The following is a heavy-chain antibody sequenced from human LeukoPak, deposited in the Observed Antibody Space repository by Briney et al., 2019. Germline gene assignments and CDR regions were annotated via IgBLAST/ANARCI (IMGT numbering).Heavy chain of an antibody. CDR2: IYSDGST. Sequence: PGGSLRLSCAASGFTVNSNYMSWVRQAPGKGLEWVSVIYSDGSTYYADSVKGRFTISRDNPKNTLYLQMNSLRTEDTAIYYCATVKRLEYYFDYWGQGTLVTVSS. CDR3: ATVKRLEYYFDY. D-gene: IGHD1-1*01. CDR1: GFTVNSNY. V-gene: IGHV3-53*05. J-gene: IGHJ4*02.